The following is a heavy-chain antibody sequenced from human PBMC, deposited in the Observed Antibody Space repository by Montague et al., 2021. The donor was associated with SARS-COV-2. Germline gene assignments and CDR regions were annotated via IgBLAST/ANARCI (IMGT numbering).Heavy chain of an antibody. CDR1: GASINSRY. J-gene: IGHJ5*02. CDR2: YYSGST. V-gene: IGHV4-59*08. Sequence: SETLSLTCTVSGASINSRYWSWIRQPPGKGLEWIGYYYSGSTKYNPSLKSRVTISVDTSKNQFSVKVTSVTAADTAVYYCARQDGSNYGWFDPWGQGTLVTVSS. CDR3: ARQDGSNYGWFDP. D-gene: IGHD1-26*01.